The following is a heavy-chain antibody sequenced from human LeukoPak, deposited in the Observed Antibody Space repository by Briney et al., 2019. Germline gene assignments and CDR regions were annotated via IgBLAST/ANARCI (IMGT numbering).Heavy chain of an antibody. J-gene: IGHJ6*03. D-gene: IGHD2-15*01. V-gene: IGHV1-2*02. CDR2: INPNSGGT. CDR3: ARRRSYCSGGSCYQLYYYYYMDV. Sequence: ASVKVSCKASGYTFTGYYMHWVRQAPGQGLEWMGWINPNSGGTNYAQKSQGRVTMTRDTSISTAYMELSRLRSDDTAVYYCARRRSYCSGGSCYQLYYYYYMDVWGKGTTVTVSS. CDR1: GYTFTGYY.